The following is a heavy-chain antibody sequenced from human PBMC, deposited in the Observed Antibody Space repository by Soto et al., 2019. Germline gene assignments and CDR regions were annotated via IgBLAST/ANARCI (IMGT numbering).Heavy chain of an antibody. Sequence: SVKVSCKASGGTFSSYAISWVRQAPGQGLEWMGGIIPIFGTANYAQKFQGRVTITADKSTSTAYMELSSLRSEDTAVYYCASYEDSSGYYRAALAYWGQGTLVTVSS. J-gene: IGHJ4*02. CDR3: ASYEDSSGYYRAALAY. D-gene: IGHD3-22*01. CDR1: GGTFSSYA. CDR2: IIPIFGTA. V-gene: IGHV1-69*06.